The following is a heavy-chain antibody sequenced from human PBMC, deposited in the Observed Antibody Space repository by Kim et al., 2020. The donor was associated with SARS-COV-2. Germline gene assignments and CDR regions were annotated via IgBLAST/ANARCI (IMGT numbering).Heavy chain of an antibody. CDR1: GYRFTSYW. V-gene: IGHV5-10-1*01. J-gene: IGHJ6*02. CDR3: ARLELPSGRYYYYYGMDV. CDR2: IDPSDSYT. D-gene: IGHD1-7*01. Sequence: GESLKISCKGSGYRFTSYWISLVRQMPGKGLEWMGRIDPSDSYTNYSPSFQGHVTISADKSISTAYLQWSSLKASDTAMYYCARLELPSGRYYYYYGMDVWGQGTTVTVSS.